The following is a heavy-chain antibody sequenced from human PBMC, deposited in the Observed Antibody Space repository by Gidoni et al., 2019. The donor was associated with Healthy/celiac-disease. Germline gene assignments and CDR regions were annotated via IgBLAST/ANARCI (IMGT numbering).Heavy chain of an antibody. V-gene: IGHV3-23*01. Sequence: EVQLLESGGGLVQPGGSLRLSCAASGFTFSSYAMSWVRQAPGKGLEWVSAISGSGGSTYYADSVKGRFTISRDNSKNTLYLQMNSLRAEDTAVYYCAKDREDYGSGSYYFDYWGQGTLVTVSS. CDR1: GFTFSSYA. CDR2: ISGSGGST. CDR3: AKDREDYGSGSYYFDY. J-gene: IGHJ4*02. D-gene: IGHD3-10*01.